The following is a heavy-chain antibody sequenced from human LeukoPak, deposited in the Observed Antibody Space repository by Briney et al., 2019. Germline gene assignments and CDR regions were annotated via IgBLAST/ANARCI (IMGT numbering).Heavy chain of an antibody. D-gene: IGHD3-3*01. CDR1: GYSFTSYW. V-gene: IGHV5-51*01. Sequence: RGESLKISCKGSGYSFTSYWIGWVRQMPGKGLEWMGIIYPGDSDTRYSPSFQGQVTISADKSISTAYLQWSSLKASDTAIYYCARSGYYDFWSGYYTGIHYFDYWGQGTLVTVSS. CDR2: IYPGDSDT. J-gene: IGHJ4*02. CDR3: ARSGYYDFWSGYYTGIHYFDY.